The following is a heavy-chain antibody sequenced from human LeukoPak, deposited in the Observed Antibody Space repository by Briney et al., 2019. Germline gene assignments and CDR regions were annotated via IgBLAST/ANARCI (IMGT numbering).Heavy chain of an antibody. CDR2: IYYSGST. J-gene: IGHJ5*02. Sequence: SETLSLTCTVSGGSISIYYWSWIRQPPGKGLEWIGYIYYSGSTNYNPSLKSRVTISVDTSKNQFSLKLSSVTAADTAVYYCARLQVFTIFGVVTNWFDPWGQGTLVTVSS. V-gene: IGHV4-59*08. D-gene: IGHD3-3*01. CDR1: GGSISIYY. CDR3: ARLQVFTIFGVVTNWFDP.